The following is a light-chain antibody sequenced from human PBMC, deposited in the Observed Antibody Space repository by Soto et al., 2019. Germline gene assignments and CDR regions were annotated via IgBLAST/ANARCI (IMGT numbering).Light chain of an antibody. CDR3: QQRSNWPDA. V-gene: IGKV3-11*01. J-gene: IGKJ5*01. CDR2: DAS. Sequence: IVLTQSPGTLSVSPGERATLSCRASQRVSDNYLAWYQQKPGQAPRLLIYDASKRATGIPTRFSGSGSGTEFTLTISSLQPEDFAVYYCQQRSNWPDAFGQGTRLEIK. CDR1: QRVSDNY.